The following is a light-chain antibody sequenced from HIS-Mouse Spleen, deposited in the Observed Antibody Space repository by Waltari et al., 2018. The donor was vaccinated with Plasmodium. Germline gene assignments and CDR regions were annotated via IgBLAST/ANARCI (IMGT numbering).Light chain of an antibody. J-gene: IGLJ3*02. CDR3: YSTDSSGNHRV. CDR2: EDS. Sequence: SYELTHPPSVSVSPGQTARITCAGDAFPTTYAYWYQQKSGQAPVLVIYEDSKRPSGIPERFSGSSSGTMATLTISGAQVEDEADYYCYSTDSSGNHRVFGGGTKLTVL. CDR1: AFPTTY. V-gene: IGLV3-10*01.